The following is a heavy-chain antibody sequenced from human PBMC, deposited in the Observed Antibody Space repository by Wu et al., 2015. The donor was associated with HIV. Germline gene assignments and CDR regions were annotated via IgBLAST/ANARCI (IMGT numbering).Heavy chain of an antibody. D-gene: IGHD3-10*01. CDR2: INPNSGGT. CDR3: ARGYYYGSGTYYRPLDY. J-gene: IGHJ4*02. V-gene: IGHV1-2*02. CDR1: GYTFTGYY. Sequence: QVQLVQSGAEVKKPGASVKVSCKASGYTFTGYYLHWVRQAPGQGLEWMGWINPNSGGTNYAQKFQGRVTMTRDTSISTAYMELSRLTSDDTAIFYCARGYYYGSGTYYRPLDYWARERWSPSPQ.